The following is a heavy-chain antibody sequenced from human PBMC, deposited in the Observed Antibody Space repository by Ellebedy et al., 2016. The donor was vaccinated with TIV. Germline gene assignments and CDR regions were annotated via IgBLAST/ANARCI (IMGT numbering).Heavy chain of an antibody. CDR2: MNHNSGNT. V-gene: IGHV1-8*01. CDR3: ARGLWNYNGSGSYYGYYYYYGMDV. D-gene: IGHD3-10*01. J-gene: IGHJ6*02. Sequence: AASVKVSCKASAYTFTSYDINWLRQATGRGLEWMGWMNHNSGNTGYAQKFQGRVTMTRNTSISTAYMELSSLRSEDTAVYYCARGLWNYNGSGSYYGYYYYYGMDVWGQGTTVTVSS. CDR1: AYTFTSYD.